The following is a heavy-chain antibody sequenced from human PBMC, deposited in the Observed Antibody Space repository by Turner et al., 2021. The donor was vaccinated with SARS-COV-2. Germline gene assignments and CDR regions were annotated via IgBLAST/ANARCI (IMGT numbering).Heavy chain of an antibody. Sequence: EVQVVVSGGDLDQPGGSLRLSCAASGFTVSRHYMSWVRQDPRKGVEWVSVIYSGGGKDYTDSVKGRFTISRDKSKNTVYLQMNSLRAEDTAVYYCAPVKYCGGTCYFEYWGQGTLVTVSS. CDR1: GFTVSRHY. CDR3: APVKYCGGTCYFEY. V-gene: IGHV3-66*01. D-gene: IGHD2-15*01. CDR2: IYSGGGK. J-gene: IGHJ4*02.